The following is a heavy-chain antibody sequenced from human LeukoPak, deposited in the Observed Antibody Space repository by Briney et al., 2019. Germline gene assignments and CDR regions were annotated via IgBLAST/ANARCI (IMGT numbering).Heavy chain of an antibody. CDR1: GFTFSNYA. CDR3: AKHPSHYYGWGSYYSD. Sequence: PGGSLRLSCAASGFTFSNYAMSWVRQAPGKGLEWVSSISGDGGSTDYADSVKGRFTIPRDNSKNTLYLQMNSLRAEDTAVYYCAKHPSHYYGWGSYYSDWGQGTLVTVSS. J-gene: IGHJ4*02. CDR2: ISGDGGST. D-gene: IGHD3-10*01. V-gene: IGHV3-23*01.